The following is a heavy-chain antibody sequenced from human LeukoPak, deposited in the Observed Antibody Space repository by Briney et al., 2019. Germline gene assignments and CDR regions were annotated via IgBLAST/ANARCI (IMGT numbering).Heavy chain of an antibody. CDR3: ARHDYESSGRPFDY. D-gene: IGHD3-22*01. CDR1: GGSISSNSDY. J-gene: IGHJ4*02. CDR2: IYYSGIT. V-gene: IGHV4-39*01. Sequence: SETLSLTCTVSGGSISSNSDYWGWIRQPPGKGLEWIGNIYYSGITYYNPSLESRVTISVDTSKNQFSLKLSSVTAADTAVYYCARHDYESSGRPFDYWGQGAQVTVSS.